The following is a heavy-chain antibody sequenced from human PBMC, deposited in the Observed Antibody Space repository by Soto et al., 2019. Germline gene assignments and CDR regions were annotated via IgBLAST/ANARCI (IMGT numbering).Heavy chain of an antibody. CDR1: GFTFSSYA. CDR3: ARDRAGGVVVPAAINWFDP. CDR2: ISYDGSNK. J-gene: IGHJ5*02. V-gene: IGHV3-30-3*01. Sequence: PGGSLRLSCAASGFTFSSYAMHWVRQAPGKGLEWVAVISYDGSNKYYADSVKGRFTISRDNSKNTLYLQMSSLRAEDTAVYYCARDRAGGVVVPAAINWFDPWGQGTLVTVSS. D-gene: IGHD2-2*01.